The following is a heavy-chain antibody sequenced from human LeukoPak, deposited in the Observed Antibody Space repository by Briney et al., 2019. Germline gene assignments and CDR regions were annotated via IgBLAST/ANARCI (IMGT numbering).Heavy chain of an antibody. CDR3: AKTTSGYCGGGSCSNFDY. CDR1: GFTFSSYA. D-gene: IGHD2-15*01. V-gene: IGHV3-23*01. Sequence: QAGGSLRLSCAASGFTFSSYAVSWVRQAPGKGLEWVSAISGSGGSAYYADSVKGRFTISRDNSKNTLYLQMNSLRAEDTAVYYCAKTTSGYCGGGSCSNFDYWGQGTLVTVSS. J-gene: IGHJ4*02. CDR2: ISGSGGSA.